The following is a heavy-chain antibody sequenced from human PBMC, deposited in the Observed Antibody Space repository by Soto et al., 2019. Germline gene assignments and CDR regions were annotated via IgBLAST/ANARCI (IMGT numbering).Heavy chain of an antibody. CDR3: ARVRGYYDSSGLDY. J-gene: IGHJ4*02. CDR2: ISGGGGSTI. D-gene: IGHD3-22*01. CDR1: GFTFRNYY. Sequence: GESLRLSYGASGFTFRNYYMSWIRQAPGKGLEWVSYISGGGGSTIQYADSVKGRCTISRDNAKNSMYLQMNSLRVADTAVYYCARVRGYYDSSGLDYWGQGT. V-gene: IGHV3-11*01.